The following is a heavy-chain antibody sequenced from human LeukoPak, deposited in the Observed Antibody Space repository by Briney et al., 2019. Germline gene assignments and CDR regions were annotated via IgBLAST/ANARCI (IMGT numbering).Heavy chain of an antibody. J-gene: IGHJ4*02. CDR2: IYYGGST. Sequence: SETLSLTCTVSGGSISSSSYSWGWIRQPPGKGLEWIGTIYYGGSTYQNPSLKSRVITSVDTSKNQFSLKLTSVTAADTAVYYCARGVNSGYFDYCGQGTLVTVSS. D-gene: IGHD1-26*01. V-gene: IGHV4-39*07. CDR3: ARGVNSGYFDY. CDR1: GGSISSSSYS.